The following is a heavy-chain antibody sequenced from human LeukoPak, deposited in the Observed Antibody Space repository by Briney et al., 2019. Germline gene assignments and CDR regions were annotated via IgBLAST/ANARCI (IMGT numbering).Heavy chain of an antibody. CDR1: GFTFSTYG. CDR3: AKDRDTNSYSPFHH. V-gene: IGHV3-30*18. D-gene: IGHD1-26*01. J-gene: IGHJ4*02. CDR2: ISYDGSNE. Sequence: GGSLRLSCAASGFTFSTYGMHWVRQAPGKGLEWVAVISYDGSNEYYADSVKGRFTISRDNSKNTLYLQMNSLRAEDSALYYCAKDRDTNSYSPFHHWGQGTLVTVSS.